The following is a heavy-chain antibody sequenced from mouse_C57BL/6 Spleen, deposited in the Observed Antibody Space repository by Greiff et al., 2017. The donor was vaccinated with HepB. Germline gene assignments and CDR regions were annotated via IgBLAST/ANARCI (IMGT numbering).Heavy chain of an antibody. V-gene: IGHV1-82*01. Sequence: QVQLQQSGPELVKPGASVKISCKASGYAFSSSWMNWVKQRPGKGLEWIGRIYPGDGDTNYNGKFKGKATLTADKSSSTAYMHLSSLTSEDSAVYFCAREDYYGSSYDWFAYWGQGTLVTVSA. J-gene: IGHJ3*01. CDR2: IYPGDGDT. CDR3: AREDYYGSSYDWFAY. CDR1: GYAFSSSW. D-gene: IGHD1-1*01.